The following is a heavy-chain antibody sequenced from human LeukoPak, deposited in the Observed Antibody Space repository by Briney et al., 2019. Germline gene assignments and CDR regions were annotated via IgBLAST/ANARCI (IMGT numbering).Heavy chain of an antibody. CDR2: IYTSGST. D-gene: IGHD3-10*01. J-gene: IGHJ4*02. CDR1: GGSISSGSYY. V-gene: IGHV4-61*02. CDR3: ATARTRYGSGSYYSSFDY. Sequence: PSETLSLTCTVSGGSISSGSYYWSWIRQPAGKGLEWIGRIYTSGSTNYNPSLKSRVTISVDTSKNQFSLKLSSVTAADTAVYYCATARTRYGSGSYYSSFDYWGQGTLVTVSS.